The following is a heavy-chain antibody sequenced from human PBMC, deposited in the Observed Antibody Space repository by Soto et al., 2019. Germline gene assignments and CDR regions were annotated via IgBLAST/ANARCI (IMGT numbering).Heavy chain of an antibody. CDR1: GYTFTSYD. J-gene: IGHJ6*04. CDR2: MNPNSGNT. D-gene: IGHD3-9*01. Sequence: QVQLVQSGAEVKKPGASVKVSCKASGYTFTSYDINWVRQATGQGLEWMGWMNPNSGNTGYAQKFQGRVTMIRNTSISTDYMELSSLRSEDTAVYYCASGVLTGWPLDVWGKGTTVTVSS. V-gene: IGHV1-8*01. CDR3: ASGVLTGWPLDV.